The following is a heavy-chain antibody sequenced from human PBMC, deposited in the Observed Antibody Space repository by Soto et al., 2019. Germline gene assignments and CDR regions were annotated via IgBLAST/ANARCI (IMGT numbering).Heavy chain of an antibody. J-gene: IGHJ5*01. CDR3: ARDRYFYDSRGYYRTLDS. Sequence: SETLSLTCFISGGSFSNDYWTWIRQSPGKGLEWIGYIFHSGITDYNPSVKSRVTISIDKSRNLFSLNFTSVTAADTAVYYCARDRYFYDSRGYYRTLDSWGQGTLVTSPQ. CDR1: GGSFSNDY. CDR2: IFHSGIT. D-gene: IGHD3-22*01. V-gene: IGHV4-59*01.